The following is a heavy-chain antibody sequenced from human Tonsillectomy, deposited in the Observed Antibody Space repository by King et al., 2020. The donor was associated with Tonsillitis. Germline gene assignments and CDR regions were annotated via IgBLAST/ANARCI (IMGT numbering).Heavy chain of an antibody. CDR1: GGSISSGGYY. CDR2: IYYSGST. CDR3: AGLNDSSGYLDY. J-gene: IGHJ4*02. Sequence: QLQESGPGLVKPSQTLSLTCTVSGGSISSGGYYWSWIRQHSGKGLEWIGYIYYSGSTYYNPSLKSRVTISVDTSKNQFSLKLSSVTAADTAVYYCAGLNDSSGYLDYWGQGTLVTVSS. D-gene: IGHD3-22*01. V-gene: IGHV4-31*03.